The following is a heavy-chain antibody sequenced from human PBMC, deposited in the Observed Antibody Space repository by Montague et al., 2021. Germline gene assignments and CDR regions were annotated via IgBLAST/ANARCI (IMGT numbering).Heavy chain of an antibody. Sequence: RETLSLTCAVSGVSISNTYWWTWVRQSPGKGLEWIGEISVGGTTNYNSSFKSRVTMSIDRSKNHFSLSLTSVTAADTAVYYCATVFILTGYTWDHWGQGTLVTVSS. D-gene: IGHD3-9*01. CDR2: ISVGGTT. CDR1: GVSISNTYW. CDR3: ATVFILTGYTWDH. V-gene: IGHV4-4*03. J-gene: IGHJ4*02.